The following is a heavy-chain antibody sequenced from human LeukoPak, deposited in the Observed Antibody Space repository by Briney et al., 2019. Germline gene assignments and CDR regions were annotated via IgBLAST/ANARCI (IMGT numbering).Heavy chain of an antibody. V-gene: IGHV3-21*01. CDR2: ISSSSSYI. J-gene: IGHJ6*03. Sequence: GGSLRLSCAASGFTFSSYSMNWVRQAPGKGLEWVSSISSSSSYIYYAVSLKGRFTISRDNAENSLYLQMNSLRAEDTAVYYCAKAYYGSGSYYYYMDVWGKGTTVTVSS. CDR1: GFTFSSYS. CDR3: AKAYYGSGSYYYYMDV. D-gene: IGHD3-10*01.